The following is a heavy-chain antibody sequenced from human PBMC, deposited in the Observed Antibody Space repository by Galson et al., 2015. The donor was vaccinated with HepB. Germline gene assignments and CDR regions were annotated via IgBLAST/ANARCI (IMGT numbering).Heavy chain of an antibody. Sequence: SLRLSCAASGFTLSSYAMSWVRQAPGKGLEWVPGISGGGGSTYYADSVKGRFTISRDSSKNTLYLQMNSLRAEDTAVYYCAKRSWLGEPGGQGTLVTVSS. V-gene: IGHV3-23*01. D-gene: IGHD3-10*01. CDR3: AKRSWLGEP. J-gene: IGHJ5*02. CDR1: GFTLSSYA. CDR2: ISGGGGST.